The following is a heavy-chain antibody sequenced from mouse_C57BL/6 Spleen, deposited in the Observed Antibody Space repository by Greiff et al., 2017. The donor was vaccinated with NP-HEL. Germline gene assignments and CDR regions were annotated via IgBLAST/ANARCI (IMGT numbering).Heavy chain of an antibody. J-gene: IGHJ4*01. V-gene: IGHV5-4*01. CDR1: GFTFSSYA. CDR2: ISDGGSYT. CDR3: AREDYYTHYAMDY. D-gene: IGHD2-12*01. Sequence: EVKLVESGGGLVKPGGSLKLSCAASGFTFSSYAMSWVRQTPEKRLEWVATISDGGSYTYYPDNVKGRFTISRYNAKNNLYMQMSHLKSEDTAMYYCAREDYYTHYAMDYWGQGTSVTVSS.